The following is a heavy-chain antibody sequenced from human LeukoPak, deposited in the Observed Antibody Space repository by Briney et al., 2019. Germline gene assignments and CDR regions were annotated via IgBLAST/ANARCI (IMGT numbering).Heavy chain of an antibody. Sequence: GESLKISCKASGYSFTDYWIAWVRQMPGIGLEWMGIIFPGDSNTRYRPSFQGQVTISVDKSITTAYLQWSGLKASDTAMYYCAKLNYDSSGFKGRHFDYWGQGTLVTVSS. CDR3: AKLNYDSSGFKGRHFDY. CDR1: GYSFTDYW. D-gene: IGHD3-22*01. CDR2: IFPGDSNT. V-gene: IGHV5-51*01. J-gene: IGHJ4*02.